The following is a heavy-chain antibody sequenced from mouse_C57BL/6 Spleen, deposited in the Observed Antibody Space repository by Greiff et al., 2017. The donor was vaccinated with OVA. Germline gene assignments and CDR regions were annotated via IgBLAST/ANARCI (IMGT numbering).Heavy chain of an antibody. CDR3: ARRLRYPHFDD. J-gene: IGHJ2*01. D-gene: IGHD1-1*01. CDR2: IHPKSGST. V-gene: IGHV1-64*01. Sequence: QVQLKQPGAELVKPGASVKLSCKASGYTFTSYWMHWVKQRPGQGLEWIGMIHPKSGSTNYNEKFKSKATLTVDKSSSTAYMQLSSLTSEDSAVYYCARRLRYPHFDDWGQGTTLTVSS. CDR1: GYTFTSYW.